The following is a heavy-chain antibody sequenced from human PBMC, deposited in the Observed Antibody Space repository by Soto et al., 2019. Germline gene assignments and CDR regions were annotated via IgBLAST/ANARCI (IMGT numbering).Heavy chain of an antibody. CDR2: IYYSGST. CDR1: GGSISSSSYY. Sequence: QLQLQESGPGLVKPSETLSLTCTVSGGSISSSSYYWGWIRQPPGKGLEWIGSIYYSGSTYYNPSRNSRVTISVDTSKNQFSLKLSSVTAADTAVYYCARNVYDFWSGSFYYYYYMDVWGKGTTVTVSS. CDR3: ARNVYDFWSGSFYYYYYMDV. J-gene: IGHJ6*03. V-gene: IGHV4-39*01. D-gene: IGHD3-3*01.